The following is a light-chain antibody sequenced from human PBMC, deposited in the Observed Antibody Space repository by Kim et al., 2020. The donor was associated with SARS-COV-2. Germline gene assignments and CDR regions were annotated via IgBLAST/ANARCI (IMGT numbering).Light chain of an antibody. Sequence: GQSVTISCTGTSSDVGGYNYVSWYQQHPGKAPKLMIYDVSKRPSGVPDRFSGSKSGNTASLTISGLQAEDEADYYRCSYAGSYGVVFGGGTQLTVL. CDR1: SSDVGGYNY. V-gene: IGLV2-11*01. CDR3: CSYAGSYGVV. CDR2: DVS. J-gene: IGLJ2*01.